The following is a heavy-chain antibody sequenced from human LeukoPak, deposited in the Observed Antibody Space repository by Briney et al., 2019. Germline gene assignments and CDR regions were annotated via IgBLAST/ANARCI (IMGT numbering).Heavy chain of an antibody. CDR2: INAYNGNT. CDR3: ARGGYYYDSSGHYSEDAFDS. Sequence: ASVTVSFMASGYTFTNYGSSWVRQAPAQGREWMGWINAYNGNTNYAQKLQGRVTMPTDTPTNTAFMELRSLRSDDTAVYYCARGGYYYDSSGHYSEDAFDSWGQGTMVTVSS. CDR1: GYTFTNYG. J-gene: IGHJ3*02. D-gene: IGHD3-22*01. V-gene: IGHV1-18*01.